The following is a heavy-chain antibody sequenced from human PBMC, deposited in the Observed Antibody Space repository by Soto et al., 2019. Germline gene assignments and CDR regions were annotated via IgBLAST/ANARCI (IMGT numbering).Heavy chain of an antibody. D-gene: IGHD5-18*01. J-gene: IGHJ4*02. Sequence: EVQLVESGGGLVQPGGSLRLSCAASGFTFSSYSMNWVRQAPGKGLEWVSGISGSGTGTYYADSVKGRFTISRDNSKSTVYLHMNSLRADDTAIYYCAKEGGGGAAMVTSYFDYWGQGTLVTVSS. CDR3: AKEGGGGAAMVTSYFDY. CDR2: ISGSGTGT. V-gene: IGHV3-23*04. CDR1: GFTFSSYS.